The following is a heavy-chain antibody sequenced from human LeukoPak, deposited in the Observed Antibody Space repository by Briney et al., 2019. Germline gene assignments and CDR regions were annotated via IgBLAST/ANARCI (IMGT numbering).Heavy chain of an antibody. CDR1: GYTFTSYG. CDR3: ARDLVRVGESSINDALDI. J-gene: IGHJ3*02. CDR2: ISAYNGNT. D-gene: IGHD3-10*01. Sequence: ASVKVSCKASGYTFTSYGISWVRQAPGQKLEWMGWISAYNGNTDYAQEMQGRVTMTTDASTSTAYMEVRSLRSDDTAVYYCARDLVRVGESSINDALDIWGQGTMVTVSS. V-gene: IGHV1-18*01.